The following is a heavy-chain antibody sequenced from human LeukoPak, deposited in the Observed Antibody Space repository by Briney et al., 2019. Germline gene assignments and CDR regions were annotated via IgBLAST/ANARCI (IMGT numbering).Heavy chain of an antibody. CDR2: IYYRGST. V-gene: IGHV4-59*01. D-gene: IGHD1-14*01. CDR3: ASLAPEPDAFDI. CDR1: GGPLTSYY. Sequence: SETLSLTCAVSGGPLTSYYWTWIRQPPGKGLEWIGFIYYRGSTNYNPSLESRVTISVDTSKNRFSLNLTSVTAADTAVYYCASLAPEPDAFDIWGQGTMVTVSS. J-gene: IGHJ3*02.